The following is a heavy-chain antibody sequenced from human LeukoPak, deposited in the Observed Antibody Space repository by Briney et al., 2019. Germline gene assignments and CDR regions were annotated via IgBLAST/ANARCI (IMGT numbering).Heavy chain of an antibody. Sequence: GGSLRLSCAASGFTFSSYGMHWVRQAPGKGLEWVAVIWYDGSNKYYADSVKGRFTISRDNSKNTLYLQMNSLRAEDTAVYYCAKGSGSSTSYFDYWGQGTLVTVSS. CDR1: GFTFSSYG. CDR3: AKGSGSSTSYFDY. V-gene: IGHV3-33*06. D-gene: IGHD1-26*01. CDR2: IWYDGSNK. J-gene: IGHJ4*02.